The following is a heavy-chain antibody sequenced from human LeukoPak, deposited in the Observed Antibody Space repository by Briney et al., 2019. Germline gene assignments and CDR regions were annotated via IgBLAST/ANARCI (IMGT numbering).Heavy chain of an antibody. Sequence: GGSLRLSCEATGFSFSSYAMSWVRQAPGEGLEWVSASSGSGDSADYADAVKGRFTISRDNSESTLYLQMTSLRVDDTAVYYCAKRATAGGFDSWGQGTLVTVSS. CDR3: AKRATAGGFDS. CDR1: GFSFSSYA. J-gene: IGHJ4*02. CDR2: SSGSGDSA. V-gene: IGHV3-23*01. D-gene: IGHD6-13*01.